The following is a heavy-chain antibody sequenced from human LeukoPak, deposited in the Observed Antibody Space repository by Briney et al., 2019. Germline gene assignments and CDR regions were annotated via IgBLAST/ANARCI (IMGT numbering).Heavy chain of an antibody. CDR3: AKNAHYQGYSYGGIDY. D-gene: IGHD5-18*01. J-gene: IGHJ4*02. CDR1: GFTFSSYG. CDR2: ISYDGSDK. Sequence: GRSLRLSCAASGFTFSSYGMHWVRQAPGKGLEWVAVISYDGSDKYSADSVKGRFTISRDNSKNTLYLQMNSLRAEGTAVYYCAKNAHYQGYSYGGIDYWGQGTLVTVSS. V-gene: IGHV3-30*18.